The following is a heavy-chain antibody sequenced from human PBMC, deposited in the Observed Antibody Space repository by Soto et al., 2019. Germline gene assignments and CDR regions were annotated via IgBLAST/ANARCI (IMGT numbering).Heavy chain of an antibody. D-gene: IGHD1-26*01. Sequence: GASVKVSCKASGYRFTGYYMHWVRQAPGQGLEWMGWINPNSGGTNYAQKFQGWVTMTRDTSISTAYMELSRLRSDDTAVYYCARGWELLPNWFDPWGQGTLVTVSS. CDR3: ARGWELLPNWFDP. J-gene: IGHJ5*02. CDR2: INPNSGGT. CDR1: GYRFTGYY. V-gene: IGHV1-2*04.